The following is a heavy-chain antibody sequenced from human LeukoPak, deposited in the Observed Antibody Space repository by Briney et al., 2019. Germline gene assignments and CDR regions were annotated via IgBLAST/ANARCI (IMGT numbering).Heavy chain of an antibody. D-gene: IGHD6-19*01. CDR3: ARAGDLGIAVAGTFDY. CDR1: GYTFTGYY. V-gene: IGHV1-2*06. Sequence: ASVKVSCKASGYTFTGYYMHWVRQAPGQGLEWMGRINPNSGGTNYAQKFQGRVTMTRDTSISTAYMELSRLRADDTAVYYCARAGDLGIAVAGTFDYWGQGTLVTVSS. J-gene: IGHJ4*02. CDR2: INPNSGGT.